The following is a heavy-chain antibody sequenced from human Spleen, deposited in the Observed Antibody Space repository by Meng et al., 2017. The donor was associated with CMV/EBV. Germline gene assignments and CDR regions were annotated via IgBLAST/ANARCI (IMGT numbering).Heavy chain of an antibody. CDR3: ARGPSRDCTSTNCHIMF. Sequence: ASVKVSCKASGYTFTSYGITWVRQAPGQGLEWMGWISADKSQKNYEQKFQDRVSLTTDTSTSTAYMELRSLRSDDTAVYFCARGPSRDCTSTNCHIMFWGQGTLVTVS. CDR1: GYTFTSYG. D-gene: IGHD2-2*01. J-gene: IGHJ4*02. V-gene: IGHV1-18*01. CDR2: ISADKSQK.